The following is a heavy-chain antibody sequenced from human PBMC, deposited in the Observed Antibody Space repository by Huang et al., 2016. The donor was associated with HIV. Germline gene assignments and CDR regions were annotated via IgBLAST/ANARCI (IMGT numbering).Heavy chain of an antibody. CDR2: IYFDDSEA. CDR3: ARRRRGGFDI. Sequence: EVQLVQSGAEVKRPGESLKISCKGSRYNFAGYWIGWVRRMPGKGLEWMGSIYFDDSEARYSPSLQGQVTISADTSLYSSYLQWTSLRASDTAIFYCARRRRGGFDIWGQGTLVTVSS. D-gene: IGHD2-15*01. CDR1: RYNFAGYW. J-gene: IGHJ3*02. V-gene: IGHV5-51*03.